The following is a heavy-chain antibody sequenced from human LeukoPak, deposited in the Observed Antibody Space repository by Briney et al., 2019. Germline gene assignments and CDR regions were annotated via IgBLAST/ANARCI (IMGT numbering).Heavy chain of an antibody. CDR2: INHSGST. J-gene: IGHJ2*01. D-gene: IGHD2-2*01. V-gene: IGHV4-34*01. CDR1: GGSFSGYY. CDR3: ARAVATGYCSSTSCSRNPKKYWYFDL. Sequence: PSETLSLTCAVYGGSFSGYYWSWIRQPPGKGLEWIGEINHSGSTNYNPSLKSRVTISVDTSKNQFSLKLSSVTAADTAVYYCARAVATGYCSSTSCSRNPKKYWYFDLWGRGTLVTVSS.